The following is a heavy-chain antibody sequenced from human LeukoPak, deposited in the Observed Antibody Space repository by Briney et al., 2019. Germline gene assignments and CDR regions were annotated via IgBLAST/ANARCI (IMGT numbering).Heavy chain of an antibody. CDR1: GGSISSSSYY. V-gene: IGHV4-39*01. J-gene: IGHJ3*02. Sequence: SETLSLTCTVSGGSISSSSYYWGWIRQPPGKGLEWIGSIYYSGSTYYNPSLKSRVTISVDTSKNQFSLKLSSVTAADTAVYHCARQMAAAGTVDAFDIWGQGTMVTVSS. CDR3: ARQMAAAGTVDAFDI. D-gene: IGHD6-13*01. CDR2: IYYSGST.